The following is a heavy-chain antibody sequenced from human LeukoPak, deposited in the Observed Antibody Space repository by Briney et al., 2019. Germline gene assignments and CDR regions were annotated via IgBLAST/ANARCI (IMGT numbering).Heavy chain of an antibody. V-gene: IGHV3-21*01. Sequence: PGGSLRLSCTASGFTFSSYSMNWVRQAPGKGLEWVSSITGISTYMYYTDSVKGRFTISRDNAKNSLYLQMISLRAEDTAVYYCARVKSVPAARDSSLGIDYWGQGTLVTVSS. CDR1: GFTFSSYS. J-gene: IGHJ4*02. CDR3: ARVKSVPAARDSSLGIDY. CDR2: ITGISTYM. D-gene: IGHD2-2*01.